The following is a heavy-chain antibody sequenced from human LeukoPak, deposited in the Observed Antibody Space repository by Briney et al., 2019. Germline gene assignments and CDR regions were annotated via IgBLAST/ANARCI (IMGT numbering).Heavy chain of an antibody. CDR3: ARVRPAVAGTHYYYYYYMDV. D-gene: IGHD6-19*01. Sequence: ASVKVSCKASGYTFTGYYMHWVRQAPGQGLEWMGWINPNSGGTNYAQKFQGRVTMTRDTSISTAYMELSRLRSDDTAVYYCARVRPAVAGTHYYYYYYMDVWGKGTTVTVSS. CDR2: INPNSGGT. V-gene: IGHV1-2*02. CDR1: GYTFTGYY. J-gene: IGHJ6*03.